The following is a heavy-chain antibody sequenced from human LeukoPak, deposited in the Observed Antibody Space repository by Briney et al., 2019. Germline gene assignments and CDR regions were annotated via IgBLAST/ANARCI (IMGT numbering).Heavy chain of an antibody. D-gene: IGHD3-10*01. CDR2: ISGSGGST. CDR1: GFTFSSYA. Sequence: PGGSLRLSCAASGFTFSSYAMSWVRQAPGKGLEWVSAISGSGGSTYYADSVKGRFTISRDNSKNTLYLQMNSLRVEDTAVFYCAKVPYGSRRYSTLDYWGQGTLVTVSS. V-gene: IGHV3-23*01. CDR3: AKVPYGSRRYSTLDY. J-gene: IGHJ4*02.